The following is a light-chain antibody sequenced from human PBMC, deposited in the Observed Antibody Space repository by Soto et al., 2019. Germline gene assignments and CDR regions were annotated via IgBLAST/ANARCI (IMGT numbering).Light chain of an antibody. CDR1: SSDVGGYNF. V-gene: IGLV2-8*01. Sequence: QSALTQPPSASGSPGQSVTISCTGSSSDVGGYNFVSWYQQHPGQAPKLMIYDVSERPSGVPDRFSGSKSGNTASLTVSGLQADDEADYYCSSYAGTSITVVFGGGTKLTVL. CDR2: DVS. J-gene: IGLJ2*01. CDR3: SSYAGTSITVV.